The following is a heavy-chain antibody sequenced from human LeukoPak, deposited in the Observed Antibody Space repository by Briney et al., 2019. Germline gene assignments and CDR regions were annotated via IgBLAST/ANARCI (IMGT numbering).Heavy chain of an antibody. CDR2: ISGSGGST. V-gene: IGHV3-23*01. J-gene: IGHJ4*02. CDR1: GFTFSSYA. CDR3: ASRDSSGWYDFDY. D-gene: IGHD6-19*01. Sequence: PGGSLRLSCAASGFTFSSYAMSWVRQAPGKGLEWGSAISGSGGSTYYADSVKGRFTISRDNSKNTLNLQMNSLRAEDTAVYYCASRDSSGWYDFDYWGQGTLVTVSS.